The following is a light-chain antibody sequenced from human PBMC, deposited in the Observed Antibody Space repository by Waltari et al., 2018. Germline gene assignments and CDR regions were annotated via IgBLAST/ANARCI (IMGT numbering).Light chain of an antibody. CDR2: RNN. CDR1: HDNVGNEG. CDR3: TAWDSSVNAWV. J-gene: IGLJ3*02. Sequence: QAGLTQPPSVSKGLRQTATLTCTGTHDNVGNEGAAWLQHHQGHPPKLLSYRNNRRPFDSSQRFSASRSVNSASLTITGLQPEDEADYYCTAWDSSVNAWVFGGGTRLTVL. V-gene: IGLV10-54*01.